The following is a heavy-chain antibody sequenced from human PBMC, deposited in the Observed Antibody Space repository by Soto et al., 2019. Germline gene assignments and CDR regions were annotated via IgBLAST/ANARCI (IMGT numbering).Heavy chain of an antibody. CDR2: IYHSGST. Sequence: TLSLTCSVSGDSMSSGGYYWSWIRQQPGKCLEWIGYIYHSGSTYYNPSLKSRVSISVDTSKSQFSLRLTSVTAADTAVYYCARTGYSDYDFGYWGQGTQVTVSS. V-gene: IGHV4-31*03. D-gene: IGHD5-12*01. CDR3: ARTGYSDYDFGY. CDR1: GDSMSSGGYY. J-gene: IGHJ4*02.